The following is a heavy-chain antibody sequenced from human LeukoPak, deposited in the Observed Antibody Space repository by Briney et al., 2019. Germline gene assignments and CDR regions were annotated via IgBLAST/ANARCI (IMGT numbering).Heavy chain of an antibody. J-gene: IGHJ6*02. CDR3: ARHSGAVAGITVLYYGMDV. V-gene: IGHV5-51*01. CDR1: GYSFTSYW. Sequence: GESLKISCKGSGYSFTSYWIGWVGQMPGKGLEWMGIIYPGESDTRYSPSFQGQVTISADKSISTAYLQWSSLKASDTAMYYCARHSGAVAGITVLYYGMDVWGQGTTVTVSS. CDR2: IYPGESDT. D-gene: IGHD6-19*01.